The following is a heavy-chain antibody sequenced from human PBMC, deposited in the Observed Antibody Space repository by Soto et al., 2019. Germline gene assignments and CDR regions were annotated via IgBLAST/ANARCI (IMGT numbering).Heavy chain of an antibody. Sequence: ASVKVSCKASGYTFTAYYIHWVRQAPGQGLEWLGRINPKSGGTSTAQKFQGWVTMTTDTSISTASMELTRLTSDDTAIYYCARGDSTDCSNGVCSFFYNHDMDVWGQGTTVTVSS. V-gene: IGHV1-2*04. CDR2: INPKSGGT. CDR1: GYTFTAYY. CDR3: ARGDSTDCSNGVCSFFYNHDMDV. J-gene: IGHJ6*02. D-gene: IGHD2-8*01.